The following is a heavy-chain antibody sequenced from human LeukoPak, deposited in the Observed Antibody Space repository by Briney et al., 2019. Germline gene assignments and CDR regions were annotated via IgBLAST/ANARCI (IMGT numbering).Heavy chain of an antibody. Sequence: SEALSLTCTVSGGSISSSSYYWGWIRQPPGKGLEWIGSIYYSGSTYYNPSLKSRVTISVDTSKNQFSLRLSSVTAADTAVYYCARGAAGYSYGWGQGTLVTVSS. J-gene: IGHJ4*02. CDR2: IYYSGST. CDR1: GGSISSSSYY. CDR3: ARGAAGYSYG. V-gene: IGHV4-39*07. D-gene: IGHD5-18*01.